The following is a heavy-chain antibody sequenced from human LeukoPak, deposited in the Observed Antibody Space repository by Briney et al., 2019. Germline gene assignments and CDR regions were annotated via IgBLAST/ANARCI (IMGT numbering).Heavy chain of an antibody. CDR3: ARHSGSGSLSRPFDP. V-gene: IGHV4-39*01. Sequence: SETLSLTCSVSGASVTSGGLYWGWLRQSPGKGLEWIATIYYTGSTYYDPSLKSRVTISIDTSKNQFSLNVRSVSAADTAVYCCARHSGSGSLSRPFDPWGQGTLVTVTS. J-gene: IGHJ5*02. CDR2: IYYTGST. D-gene: IGHD3-10*01. CDR1: GASVTSGGLY.